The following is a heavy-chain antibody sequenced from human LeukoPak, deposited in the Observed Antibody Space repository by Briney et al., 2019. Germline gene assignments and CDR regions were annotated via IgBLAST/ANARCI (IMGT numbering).Heavy chain of an antibody. J-gene: IGHJ4*02. CDR3: ARKGGSGYSFCDY. Sequence: SGGSLRLSCAASGFTFSTFGMHWVRQAPGKGLEWVAVTWYDGSKKYYADSVKGRFTISKDSSKNTLYLRMNSLRVEDTAVYYCARKGGSGYSFCDYWGQGTRVTVSS. CDR1: GFTFSTFG. V-gene: IGHV3-33*01. D-gene: IGHD3-22*01. CDR2: TWYDGSKK.